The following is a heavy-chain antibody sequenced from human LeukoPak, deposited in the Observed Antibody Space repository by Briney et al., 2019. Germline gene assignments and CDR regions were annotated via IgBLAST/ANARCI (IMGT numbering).Heavy chain of an antibody. CDR2: IYYSGST. CDR3: ARDRYYGGNPDY. D-gene: IGHD4-23*01. CDR1: GGSVSSGSYY. Sequence: SETLSLTCTVSGGSVSSGSYYWSWIRQLPGKGLEWIGYIYYSGSTNYNPSLKSRVTISVDTSKNQFSLKLSSVTAADTAVYYCARDRYYGGNPDYWGQGTLVTVSS. V-gene: IGHV4-61*01. J-gene: IGHJ4*02.